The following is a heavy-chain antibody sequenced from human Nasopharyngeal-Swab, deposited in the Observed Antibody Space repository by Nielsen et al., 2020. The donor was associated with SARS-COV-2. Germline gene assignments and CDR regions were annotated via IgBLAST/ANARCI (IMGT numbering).Heavy chain of an antibody. J-gene: IGHJ3*01. Sequence: SETLSLTCNVSGVSISSSSYYWSRIRQPPGQGLEWLGSMYDGANYDTPFLKRRVTIHADTTKNHLSLSLRSVTAADTAVYYGARRLAAAAGINAFDVWGQGTLGSVSS. CDR1: GVSISSSSYY. V-gene: IGHV4-39*02. CDR3: ARRLAAAAGINAFDV. CDR2: MYDGAN. D-gene: IGHD6-13*01.